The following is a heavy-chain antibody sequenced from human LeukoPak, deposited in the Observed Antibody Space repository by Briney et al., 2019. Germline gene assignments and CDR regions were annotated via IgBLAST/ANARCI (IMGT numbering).Heavy chain of an antibody. CDR2: INWNGGST. D-gene: IGHD2-15*01. CDR3: ARAGIYCSGGSCYSWFDP. CDR1: GFTFDDYG. J-gene: IGHJ5*02. V-gene: IGHV3-20*04. Sequence: GGSLRLSCAASGFTFDDYGMSWVRQAPGKGLEWVSGINWNGGSTGYADSVKGRFTISRDNAKNSLYLQMNSLSAEDTALYYCARAGIYCSGGSCYSWFDPWGQGTLVTVSS.